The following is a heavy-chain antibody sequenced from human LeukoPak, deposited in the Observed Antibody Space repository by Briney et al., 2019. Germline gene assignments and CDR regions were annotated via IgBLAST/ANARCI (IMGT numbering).Heavy chain of an antibody. V-gene: IGHV3-48*03. D-gene: IGHD3-16*01. Sequence: GGSLRLSCAASGFPFNSYEMNWVRQAPGKGLEWFSYISSSGATIYYADSVKGRFTISRDNAKNSLYLQMKSLRAEDTAVYYCARDLGGGNWFDPWGQGTLVTVSS. J-gene: IGHJ5*02. CDR1: GFPFNSYE. CDR2: ISSSGATI. CDR3: ARDLGGGNWFDP.